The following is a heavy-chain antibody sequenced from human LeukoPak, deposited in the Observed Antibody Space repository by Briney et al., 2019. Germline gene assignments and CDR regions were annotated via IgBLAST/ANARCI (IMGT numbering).Heavy chain of an antibody. J-gene: IGHJ4*02. Sequence: SETLSLTCGVSGGSITNTNYWTWVRPPPGKGLEWIGEFNLQGSTNYNPSLMGRVAIAVHTSENHISLQLTSVTAAHTAVYYCAREGGPYRPLDYSGQGTLVTVSS. CDR1: GGSITNTNY. CDR2: FNLQGST. V-gene: IGHV4-4*02. CDR3: AREGGPYRPLDY.